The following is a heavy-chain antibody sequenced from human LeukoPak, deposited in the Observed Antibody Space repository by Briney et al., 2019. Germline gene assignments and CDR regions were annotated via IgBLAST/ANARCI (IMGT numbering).Heavy chain of an antibody. CDR1: GGSISSYY. CDR3: ARVTGYNFDY. D-gene: IGHD3-9*01. V-gene: IGHV4-59*08. CDR2: IYYSGGT. J-gene: IGHJ4*01. Sequence: PETRCRTRTVSGGSISSYYWSWIGQPPGKGLEYIGYIYYSGGTNYNPSLKSRVTISVDTSKNQFSLKLSSVTAADTAVYYCARVTGYNFDYWG.